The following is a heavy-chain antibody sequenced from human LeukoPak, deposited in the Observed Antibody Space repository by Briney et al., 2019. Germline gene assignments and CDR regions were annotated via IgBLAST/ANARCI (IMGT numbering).Heavy chain of an antibody. V-gene: IGHV5-51*01. J-gene: IGHJ4*02. CDR3: ARAFYASGSYNY. CDR1: GYSFTSYW. CDR2: IYPGDSDT. D-gene: IGHD3-10*01. Sequence: GESLKISCKASGYSFTSYWIGWVRQMPGKGLEWMGIIYPGDSDTRYSPSFQGQVTMSADKSISTAYLQWSSLKASDSAMYYCARAFYASGSYNYWGQGTLVNVSS.